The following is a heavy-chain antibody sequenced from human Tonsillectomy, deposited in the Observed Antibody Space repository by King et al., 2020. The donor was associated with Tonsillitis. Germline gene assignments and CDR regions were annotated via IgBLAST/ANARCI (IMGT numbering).Heavy chain of an antibody. V-gene: IGHV3-23*04. Sequence: VQLVESGGDLVQPGGSLRLSCAVSGFTMNSYAMNWVRQAPGKGLEWVSGISGRAGKTYYADSVKGRFTISRDTSKNTLYLQMNGLGAEDTALYYGAKRSGDTFGPLDYWGEGPLVAVSS. CDR3: AKRSGDTFGPLDY. CDR2: ISGRAGKT. CDR1: GFTMNSYA. J-gene: IGHJ4*02. D-gene: IGHD4-17*01.